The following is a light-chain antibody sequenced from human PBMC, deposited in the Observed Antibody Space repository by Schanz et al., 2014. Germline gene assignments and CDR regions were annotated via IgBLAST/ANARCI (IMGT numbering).Light chain of an antibody. CDR1: SSDVGGYNY. Sequence: QSALTQPASVSGSPGQSITISCTGTSSDVGGYNYVSWYQHHPGKAPKLMIYDVSNRPSGVSNRFSGSKSGNTASLTVSGLQAEDEADYYCSSYAGSNFVVFGGGTKVTVL. CDR2: DVS. V-gene: IGLV2-14*03. J-gene: IGLJ2*01. CDR3: SSYAGSNFVV.